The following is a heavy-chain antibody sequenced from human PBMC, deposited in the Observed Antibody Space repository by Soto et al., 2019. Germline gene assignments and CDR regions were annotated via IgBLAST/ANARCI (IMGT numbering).Heavy chain of an antibody. CDR2: INSDGSST. J-gene: IGHJ4*02. Sequence: GGSLRLSCAASGFTFSSYWMHWVRQAPGKGLVWVSRINSDGSSTSYADSMKGRFTISRDNAKNTLYLQMNSLRAEDTAVYYCARYNYDFWSGSDYWGQGTLVTVSS. V-gene: IGHV3-74*01. D-gene: IGHD3-3*01. CDR3: ARYNYDFWSGSDY. CDR1: GFTFSSYW.